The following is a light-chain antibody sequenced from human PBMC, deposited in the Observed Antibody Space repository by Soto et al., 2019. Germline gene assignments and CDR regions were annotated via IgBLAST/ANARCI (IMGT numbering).Light chain of an antibody. V-gene: IGKV1-27*01. CDR1: QGIAPN. J-gene: IGKJ4*01. CDR2: AAS. CDR3: QKYNSAPLT. Sequence: DVQMTQSPSSLSASVGERVTITCRASQGIAPNLAWFQQKPGKVPKLLIYAASTLQSGVPSRFSGSGSGTDFTLTISSLQPEDVATYYCQKYNSAPLTFGGGTKVEIK.